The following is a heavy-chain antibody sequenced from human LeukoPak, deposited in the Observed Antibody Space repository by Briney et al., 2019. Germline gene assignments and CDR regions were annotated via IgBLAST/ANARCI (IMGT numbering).Heavy chain of an antibody. D-gene: IGHD1-1*01. V-gene: IGHV3-20*04. Sequence: GGALRLFCAASGLTLYHYGKRWVAQAPGKGLEWVYGIHWNGCSTRYADSVKGRFTISRRNAKHSLYLEVHSLIGGDTPLYYCARGDDSYYYYVDVWGKGTTVTVSS. CDR2: IHWNGCST. CDR1: GLTLYHYG. J-gene: IGHJ6*03. CDR3: ARGDDSYYYYVDV.